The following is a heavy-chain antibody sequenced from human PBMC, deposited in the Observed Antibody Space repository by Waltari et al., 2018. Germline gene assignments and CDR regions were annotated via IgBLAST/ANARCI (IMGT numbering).Heavy chain of an antibody. CDR1: GFTFSSYG. J-gene: IGHJ3*02. CDR2: IRYDGSNK. D-gene: IGHD2-15*01. V-gene: IGHV3-30*02. Sequence: QVQLVESGGGVVQPGGSLRLSCAASGFTFSSYGMHWVRQAPGKGLEWVACIRYDGSNKYYADSVKGRFTISRDNSKNTLYLQMNSLRAEDTAVYYCAKDPCSGGSCYSHDAFDIWGQGTMVTVSS. CDR3: AKDPCSGGSCYSHDAFDI.